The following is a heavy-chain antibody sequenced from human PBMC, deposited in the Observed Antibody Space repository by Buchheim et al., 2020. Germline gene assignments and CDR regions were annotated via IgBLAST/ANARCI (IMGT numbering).Heavy chain of an antibody. CDR2: ISGSGDST. CDR3: AKGGTYYYYYCMDV. Sequence: EVQLVESGGGLVQPGGSLRLSCAASGFTFSSYAMSWVRQAPGKGLEWVSAISGSGDSTDYADSVKGRFTLSRDTSKNTLFLQMNSLRAEDTAVYYCAKGGTYYYYYCMDVWGQGTT. V-gene: IGHV3-23*04. CDR1: GFTFSSYA. J-gene: IGHJ6*02.